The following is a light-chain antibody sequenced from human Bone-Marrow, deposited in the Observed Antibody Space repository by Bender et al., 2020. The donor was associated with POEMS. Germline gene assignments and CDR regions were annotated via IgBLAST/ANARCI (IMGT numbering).Light chain of an antibody. Sequence: QSALTQPPSASGSPGQSVTISCTGTSSDVGGYNYVSWYQQHPGKAPKFMIYEVTKRPSGVPDRFSGSKSGNTASLTVSGLQAEDEADYYCCSYAGSSTLFGGGTKLTVL. CDR3: CSYAGSSTL. V-gene: IGLV2-8*01. CDR2: EVT. CDR1: SSDVGGYNY. J-gene: IGLJ2*01.